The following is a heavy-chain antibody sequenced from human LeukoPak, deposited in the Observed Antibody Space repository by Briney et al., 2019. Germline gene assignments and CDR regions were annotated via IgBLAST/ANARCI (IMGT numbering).Heavy chain of an antibody. Sequence: SETLSLTCAVYGGSFSGYYWSWIRQPPGKGLEWIGEINHSGSTNYNPSLKSRVTISVDTSKNQFSLKLSSVTAADTAVYYCTGDSNWSDPWGQGTLVTVSS. CDR2: INHSGST. J-gene: IGHJ5*02. CDR3: TGDSNWSDP. CDR1: GGSFSGYY. D-gene: IGHD3-10*01. V-gene: IGHV4-34*01.